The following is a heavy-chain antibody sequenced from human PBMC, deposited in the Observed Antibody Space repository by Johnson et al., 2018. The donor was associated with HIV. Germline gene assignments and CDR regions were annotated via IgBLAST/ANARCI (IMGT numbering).Heavy chain of an antibody. V-gene: IGHV3-15*01. D-gene: IGHD2-21*01. CDR2: IKSATDGGST. Sequence: VQLVESGGGVVQPGRSLRLSCAASGFTFSSYAMHWVRQAPGKGLEWIGRIKSATDGGSTDYAAAVKGRFTISRDDSNNTVYLQMNSLRTEDTGVYYCSTGDIVVMLGATLLPLHDAFDIWGQGTWVTVSS. J-gene: IGHJ3*02. CDR1: GFTFSSYA. CDR3: STGDIVVMLGATLLPLHDAFDI.